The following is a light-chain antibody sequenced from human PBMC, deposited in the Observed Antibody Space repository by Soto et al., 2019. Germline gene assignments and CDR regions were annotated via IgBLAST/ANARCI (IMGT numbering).Light chain of an antibody. J-gene: IGLJ1*01. CDR1: KNDIGVYDF. CDR2: EVV. Sequence: QSALTQPPSASGSPGQSVTISCTGTKNDIGVYDFVSWYQHHPGKAPRLIIYEVVQRPSGVPDRFSGSKSGNTASLTVSGLQAADEADYYCSSYTNSSTRVFGTGTKLTVL. V-gene: IGLV2-8*01. CDR3: SSYTNSSTRV.